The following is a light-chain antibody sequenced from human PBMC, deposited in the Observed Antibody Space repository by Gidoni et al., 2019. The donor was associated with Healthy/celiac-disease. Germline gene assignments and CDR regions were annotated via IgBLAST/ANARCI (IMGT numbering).Light chain of an antibody. CDR1: QSVSSY. CDR2: DAS. V-gene: IGKV3-11*01. J-gene: IGKJ2*01. CDR3: QQRSNWRGYT. Sequence: EIVLAQSPATPHLSPGERATPSCRASQSVSSYLAWYQQKPGQAPRLLIYDASHRSTGIPARFSGSGSGTDFTLTISSLEPEDFAVYYCQQRSNWRGYTFGQGTKLEIK.